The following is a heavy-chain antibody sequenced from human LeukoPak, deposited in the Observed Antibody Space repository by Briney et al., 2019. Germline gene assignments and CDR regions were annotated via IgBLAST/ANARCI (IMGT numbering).Heavy chain of an antibody. CDR2: INPNNGDT. Sequence: GASVKVSCKASGGTFSSYAISWVRQAPGQGLEWLGWINPNNGDTRYAPNFQGRVTMTRDTSITTAYMELISLRSADTAVYYCAREEVVVTKNHFDPWGQGTVVAVSS. D-gene: IGHD2-21*02. CDR3: AREEVVVTKNHFDP. J-gene: IGHJ5*02. CDR1: GGTFSSYA. V-gene: IGHV1-2*02.